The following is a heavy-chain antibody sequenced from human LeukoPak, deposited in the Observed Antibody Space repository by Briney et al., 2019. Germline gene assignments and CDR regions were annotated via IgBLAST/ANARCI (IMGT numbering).Heavy chain of an antibody. CDR2: IYYSGST. D-gene: IGHD1-7*01. CDR1: GVSISSYY. CDR3: ARDQSPRTGTTGGFDY. Sequence: SETLSLTCTVSGVSISSYYWSWIRQPPGKGLEWIGYIYYSGSTNYNPSLKSRVTISVDTSKNQFSLKLSSVTAADTAVYYCARDQSPRTGTTGGFDYWGQGTLVTVSS. V-gene: IGHV4-59*12. J-gene: IGHJ4*02.